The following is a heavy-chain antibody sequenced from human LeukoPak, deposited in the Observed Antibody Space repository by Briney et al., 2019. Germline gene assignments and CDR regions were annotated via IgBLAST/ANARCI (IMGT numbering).Heavy chain of an antibody. J-gene: IGHJ3*02. D-gene: IGHD1-1*01. CDR1: GYTFTRYG. CDR2: INPSGGST. Sequence: ASVKVSCKASGYTFTRYGISWVRQAPGQGLEWMGIINPSGGSTSYAQKFQGRVTMTRDTSTSTVYMELSSLRSEDTAVYYCARVLTQLRDGNIDAFDIWGQGTMVTVSS. CDR3: ARVLTQLRDGNIDAFDI. V-gene: IGHV1-46*01.